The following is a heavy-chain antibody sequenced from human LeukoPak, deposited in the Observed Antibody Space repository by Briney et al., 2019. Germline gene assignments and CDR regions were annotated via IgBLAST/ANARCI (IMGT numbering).Heavy chain of an antibody. CDR2: ISDSGGDT. D-gene: IGHD3-16*02. CDR3: AKWVIGRNFDY. J-gene: IGHJ4*02. CDR1: GFTFSSSV. Sequence: GGSLRLSCAAPGFTFSSSVMNWVRQAPGKGLEWVSAISDSGGDTYYADSVKGRFTISRDNSKNTLFLQMNSLRAEDTAVYYCAKWVIGRNFDYWGQGTLVTVSS. V-gene: IGHV3-23*01.